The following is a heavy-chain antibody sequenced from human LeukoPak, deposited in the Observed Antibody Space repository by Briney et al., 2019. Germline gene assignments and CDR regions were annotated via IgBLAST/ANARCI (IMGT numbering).Heavy chain of an antibody. V-gene: IGHV4-34*01. CDR2: INHSGST. Sequence: PSETLSLTCAVYGGSFSGYYWSWIRQPPGKGLEWIGEINHSGSTNYNPSLKSRVTISVGTSKNQFSLKLSSVTAADTAVYYCARGRGIAAAVNVWGQGTLVTVSS. D-gene: IGHD6-13*01. CDR1: GGSFSGYY. J-gene: IGHJ4*02. CDR3: ARGRGIAAAVNV.